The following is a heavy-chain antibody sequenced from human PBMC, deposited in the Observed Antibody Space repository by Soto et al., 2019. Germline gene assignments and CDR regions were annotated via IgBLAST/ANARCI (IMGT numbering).Heavy chain of an antibody. V-gene: IGHV4-59*01. J-gene: IGHJ5*02. D-gene: IGHD3-10*01. Sequence: SETLSLTCTVSGGSISSYYWSWIRQPPGKGLEWIGYIYYSGSTNYNPSLKSRVTISVDTSKNQFSLKLSSVTAADTAVYYCARGGGYYGSGSYNWFDPWGQGTLVTVSS. CDR3: ARGGGYYGSGSYNWFDP. CDR1: GGSISSYY. CDR2: IYYSGST.